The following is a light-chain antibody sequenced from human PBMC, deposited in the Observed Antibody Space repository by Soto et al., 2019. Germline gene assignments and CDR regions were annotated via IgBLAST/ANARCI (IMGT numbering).Light chain of an antibody. CDR1: QSVSSSY. CDR2: GAS. Sequence: EIVLTQSPCTLPLSPGERATLSCRASQSVSSSYLAWYQQKPGQAPRLLIYGASSRATGIPDRFGGSGSGTDFTLTISRLEPEDFAVYYCQQYGSSPQTFGQGTKVDIK. J-gene: IGKJ1*01. CDR3: QQYGSSPQT. V-gene: IGKV3-20*01.